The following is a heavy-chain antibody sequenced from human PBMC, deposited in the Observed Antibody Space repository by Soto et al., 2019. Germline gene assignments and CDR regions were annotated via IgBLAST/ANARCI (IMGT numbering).Heavy chain of an antibody. V-gene: IGHV3-11*01. CDR1: GFTFSDYY. CDR2: ISNSGSTK. D-gene: IGHD5-12*01. Sequence: GGSLRLSCAASGFTFSDYYMSWIRQAPGKGLEWVSYISNSGSTKFYADSVTGRYTNSRDNAKNSLHLQMISLRVDDTAVYFCARMAPPIDYWGQGTLVTVSS. J-gene: IGHJ4*02. CDR3: ARMAPPIDY.